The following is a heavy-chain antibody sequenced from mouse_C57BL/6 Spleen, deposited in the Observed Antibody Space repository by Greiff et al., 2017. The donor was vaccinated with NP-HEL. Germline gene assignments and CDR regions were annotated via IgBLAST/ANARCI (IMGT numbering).Heavy chain of an antibody. D-gene: IGHD4-1*01. V-gene: IGHV1-82*01. CDR3: ARFDWDGGYFDY. J-gene: IGHJ2*01. CDR2: IYPGDGDT. CDR1: GYAFSSSW. Sequence: VKVVESGPELVKPGASVKISCKASGYAFSSSWMNWVKQRPGKGLEWIGRIYPGDGDTNYNGKFKGKATLTADKSSSTAYMQLSSLTSEDSAVYFCARFDWDGGYFDYWGQGTTLTVSS.